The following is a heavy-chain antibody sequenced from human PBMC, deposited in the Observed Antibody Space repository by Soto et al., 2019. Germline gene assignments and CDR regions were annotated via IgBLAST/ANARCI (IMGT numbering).Heavy chain of an antibody. D-gene: IGHD5-12*01. V-gene: IGHV3-48*02. CDR3: ARGRPVASSWFDP. CDR2: ISSSSSTI. Sequence: PGGSLRLSCAASGFTFSIYIMNWVRQAPGKGLEWVSYISSSSSTIYYADSVKGRFTISRDNAKNSLYLQMNSLRDEDTAVYYCARGRPVASSWFDPWGQGTLVTVSS. CDR1: GFTFSIYI. J-gene: IGHJ5*02.